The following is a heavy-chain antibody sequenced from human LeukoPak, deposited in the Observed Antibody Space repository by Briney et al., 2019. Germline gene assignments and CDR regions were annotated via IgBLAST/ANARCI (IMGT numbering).Heavy chain of an antibody. CDR2: IKPDGSAK. V-gene: IGHV3-7*01. CDR3: ARDQSVPGTRGTAHN. CDR1: GFTFSSYW. J-gene: IGHJ3*01. D-gene: IGHD6-13*01. Sequence: GGSLRLSCEASGFTFSSYWMTWVRQAPGKGLEWVANIKPDGSAKNYVDSVEGRFTISRDNAENSLYIQMNSLRAEDTGIYYCARDQSVPGTRGTAHNWGQGTVVTVSS.